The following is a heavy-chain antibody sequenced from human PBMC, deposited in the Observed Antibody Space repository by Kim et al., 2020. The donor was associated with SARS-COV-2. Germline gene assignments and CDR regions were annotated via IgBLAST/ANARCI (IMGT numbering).Heavy chain of an antibody. CDR2: ISYEGSKK. CDR1: GFNFNNFG. CDR3: ACAIGVFWLTQSFTSLSS. J-gene: IGHJ5*02. V-gene: IGHV3-30*04. D-gene: IGHD2-2*01. Sequence: GGSLRLSCEASGFNFNNFGMHWVRQAPGKGLEWVAVISYEGSKKYYIDSVKGRFTISRDNSKNTLYLQMNSLRVEDTAVYYCACAIGVFWLTQSFTSLSSWGQGSLVTVSS.